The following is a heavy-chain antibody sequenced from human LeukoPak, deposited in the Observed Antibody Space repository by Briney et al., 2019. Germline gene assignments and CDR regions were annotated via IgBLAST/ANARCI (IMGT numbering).Heavy chain of an antibody. CDR2: IYYSGST. Sequence: SETLSLTCTVSGGSISSYYCSWIRQPPGKGLEWIGYIYYSGSTNYNPSLKSRVTISVDTSKNQFSLKLSSVTAADTAVYYCARGSLFDYWGQGNLVTVSS. J-gene: IGHJ4*02. CDR1: GGSISSYY. V-gene: IGHV4-59*01. CDR3: ARGSLFDY.